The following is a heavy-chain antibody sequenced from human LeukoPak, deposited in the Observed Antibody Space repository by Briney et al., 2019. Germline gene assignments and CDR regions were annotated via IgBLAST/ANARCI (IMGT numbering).Heavy chain of an antibody. CDR2: INGDGSST. V-gene: IGHV3-74*01. Sequence: GGSLRLSCAASGFTFNNYWMHWVRQAPGKGLVWVSHINGDGSSTGYAGSVKGRFTISRDNAENTLYLQMNSLRAEDTAVYYCARGGVVAATDYWGQGTLVTVSS. D-gene: IGHD2-15*01. CDR3: ARGGVVAATDY. J-gene: IGHJ4*02. CDR1: GFTFNNYW.